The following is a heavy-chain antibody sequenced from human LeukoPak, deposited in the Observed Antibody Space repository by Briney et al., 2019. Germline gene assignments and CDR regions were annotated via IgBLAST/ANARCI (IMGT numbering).Heavy chain of an antibody. CDR2: IRYDGSNK. CDR1: GFTFSSYG. Sequence: PGGSLRLSCAASGFTFSSYGMHWVRQAPGKGLEWVAFIRYDGSNKYYADSVKGRFNISRDNSKNTLYLQMNSRRAEDTVVYYCAKSSGAIESLLGYWGQGTLVTVSS. J-gene: IGHJ4*02. D-gene: IGHD3-16*01. CDR3: AKSSGAIESLLGY. V-gene: IGHV3-30*02.